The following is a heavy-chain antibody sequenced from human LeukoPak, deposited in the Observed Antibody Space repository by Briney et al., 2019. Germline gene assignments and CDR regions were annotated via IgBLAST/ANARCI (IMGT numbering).Heavy chain of an antibody. V-gene: IGHV1-3*03. J-gene: IGHJ3*02. Sequence: GASVKVSCKASGYTVTRYAMHWVRQAPGQRLEWMGWINGGNGNTKYSQEFQGRITITRDTSANTVYMELSSLRSEDMAVYYCASAYCGGDCYNGGSAFDIWGQGTMVSVSS. CDR3: ASAYCGGDCYNGGSAFDI. CDR1: GYTVTRYA. CDR2: INGGNGNT. D-gene: IGHD2-21*02.